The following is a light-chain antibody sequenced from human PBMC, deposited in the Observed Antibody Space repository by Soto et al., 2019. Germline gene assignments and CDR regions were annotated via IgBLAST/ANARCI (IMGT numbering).Light chain of an antibody. Sequence: QSVLTQPPSASGTPGRRVTISCSGSSSNIGSYPVYWYQQLAGTAPKLLINSDDQRPSVVPERFSASKSGTSASLAIGGLRSEDESDYYCAAWDASMSGHVFGAGTKLTV. CDR1: SSNIGSYP. CDR3: AAWDASMSGHV. CDR2: SDD. V-gene: IGLV1-47*02. J-gene: IGLJ1*01.